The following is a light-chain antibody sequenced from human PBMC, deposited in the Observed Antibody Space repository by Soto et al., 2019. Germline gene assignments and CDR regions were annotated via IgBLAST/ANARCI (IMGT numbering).Light chain of an antibody. V-gene: IGLV2-8*01. CDR1: TNDVGGYNF. CDR2: EVN. J-gene: IGLJ1*01. CDR3: SSYAGSTNFDV. Sequence: QSALTQPPSASGSPGQSVTISCTGTTNDVGGYNFVSWYQQHPGKAPKLIIFEVNKRPSGVPDRFSGSKSGNTASLTVSGLQAEDEADYHCSSYAGSTNFDVFGTGTKLTVL.